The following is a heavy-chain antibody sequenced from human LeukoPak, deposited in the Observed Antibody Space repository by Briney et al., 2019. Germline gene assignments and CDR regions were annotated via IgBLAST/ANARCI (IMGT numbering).Heavy chain of an antibody. J-gene: IGHJ5*02. CDR2: ISESGGST. CDR3: AKGLSGSYYVHWFDP. Sequence: PGGSLRLSCTASGLTFSTSGFNWVRQAPGKGLEWVSGISESGGSTYYADSVKGRFTISRDNSKNTLYLQMNTLRAEDTAVYYCAKGLSGSYYVHWFDPWGQGTLVTVSS. D-gene: IGHD1-26*01. CDR1: GLTFSTSG. V-gene: IGHV3-23*01.